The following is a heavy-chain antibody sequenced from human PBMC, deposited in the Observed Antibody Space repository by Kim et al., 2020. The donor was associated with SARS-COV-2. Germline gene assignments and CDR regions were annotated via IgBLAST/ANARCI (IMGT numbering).Heavy chain of an antibody. D-gene: IGHD6-19*01. V-gene: IGHV3-74*03. CDR3: TRDKVAGLDS. J-gene: IGHJ4*02. Sequence: YADSVKGRFTTARDDAKNTLYLEMNNLRAEATALYFCTRDKVAGLDSWGQGTLVTVSS.